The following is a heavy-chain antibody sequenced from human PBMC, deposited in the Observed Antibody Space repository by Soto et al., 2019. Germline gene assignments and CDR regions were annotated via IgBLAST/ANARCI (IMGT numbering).Heavy chain of an antibody. V-gene: IGHV4-59*01. CDR3: ARGWFGDYYYYYGMDV. D-gene: IGHD3-10*01. CDR1: GGSISSYY. Sequence: SETLSLTCTVSGGSISSYYWSWIRQPPGKGLEWIGYIYYSGSTNYTPSLKSRVTISVDTSKNQFSLKLSSVTAADTAVYYCARGWFGDYYYYYGMDVWGQGTTVT. CDR2: IYYSGST. J-gene: IGHJ6*02.